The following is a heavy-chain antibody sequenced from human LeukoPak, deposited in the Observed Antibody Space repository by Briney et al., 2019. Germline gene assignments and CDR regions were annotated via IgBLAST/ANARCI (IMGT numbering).Heavy chain of an antibody. CDR1: GGSFSGYY. J-gene: IGHJ4*02. CDR2: INHSGST. V-gene: IGHV4-34*01. CDR3: ARARYSSAPFDY. Sequence: SETLSLTCAVYGGSFSGYYWSWIRQPPGKGLEWIGEINHSGSTNYNPSLTSRVTISVVTSKNQFSLKLSSVTAADTAVYYCARARYSSAPFDYWGQGTLITVSS. D-gene: IGHD6-25*01.